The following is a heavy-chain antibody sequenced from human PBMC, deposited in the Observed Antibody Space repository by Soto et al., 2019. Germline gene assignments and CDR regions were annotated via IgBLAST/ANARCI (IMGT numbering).Heavy chain of an antibody. Sequence: PSETLSLTCTVSGGSISSYYWSWIRQPPGKGLEWIGYIYYSGTTNYNPSLKSRVTMSVDTSKNQFSLNLSSVTAADTAVYYCKSHDSGGFFQYCGQGSLVPVSS. J-gene: IGHJ4*02. CDR3: KSHDSGGFFQY. D-gene: IGHD4-17*01. CDR1: GGSISSYY. CDR2: IYYSGTT. V-gene: IGHV4-59*08.